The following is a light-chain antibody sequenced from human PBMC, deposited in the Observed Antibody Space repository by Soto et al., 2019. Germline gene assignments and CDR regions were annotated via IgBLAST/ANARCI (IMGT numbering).Light chain of an antibody. CDR1: QSVSSSY. J-gene: IGKJ4*01. V-gene: IGKV3-20*01. CDR3: QQYGSSPT. CDR2: GAS. Sequence: EIVLTQSPGTLSLSPGERATLSCRASQSVSSSYLAWYQQKPGQAPRLLIYGASSRATGIPDRFSGSGSGTDFTLTISRLEPDDFAVYYCQQYGSSPTFGGGTKVDI.